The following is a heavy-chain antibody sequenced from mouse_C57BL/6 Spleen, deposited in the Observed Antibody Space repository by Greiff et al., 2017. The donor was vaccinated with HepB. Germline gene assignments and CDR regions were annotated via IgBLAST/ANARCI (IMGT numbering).Heavy chain of an antibody. Sequence: QVQLKESGPGLVAPPQSLSTPCPVPGFPLPSIGLSWVGQPPGKGREGRGVIWGDGSTNYHSALISRLSISKDNSKSQVFLKLNSLQTDDTATYYCAKPGYDYAWFAYWGQGTLVTVSA. D-gene: IGHD2-4*01. CDR3: AKPGYDYAWFAY. CDR1: GFPLPSIG. J-gene: IGHJ3*01. V-gene: IGHV2-3*01. CDR2: IWGDGST.